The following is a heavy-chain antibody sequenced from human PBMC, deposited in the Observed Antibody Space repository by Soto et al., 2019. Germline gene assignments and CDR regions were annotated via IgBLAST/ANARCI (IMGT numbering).Heavy chain of an antibody. CDR1: GGSYSGYY. V-gene: IGHV4-34*01. CDR3: ARDRTRNGAFDI. CDR2: INHSGST. Sequence: TWETLSLTCAVYGGSYSGYYWSWIRQPPGKGLEWIGEINHSGSTNYNPSLKSRVTISVDTSKNQFSLKLSSVTAADTAVYYCARDRTRNGAFDIWGQGTMVTVSS. J-gene: IGHJ3*02. D-gene: IGHD1-7*01.